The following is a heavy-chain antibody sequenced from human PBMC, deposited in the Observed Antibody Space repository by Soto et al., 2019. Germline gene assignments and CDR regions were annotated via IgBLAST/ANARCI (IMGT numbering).Heavy chain of an antibody. CDR1: GYTFTSYA. CDR2: INAGNGNT. Sequence: ASVKVSCKSSGYTFTSYAMHWVRQAPGQRLEWMGWINAGNGNTKYSQKFQGRVTITRDTSASTAYMELSSLRSDDTAVYYCARASGQLGYYYYGMDVWGQGTTVT. J-gene: IGHJ6*02. V-gene: IGHV1-3*01. CDR3: ARASGQLGYYYYGMDV. D-gene: IGHD6-6*01.